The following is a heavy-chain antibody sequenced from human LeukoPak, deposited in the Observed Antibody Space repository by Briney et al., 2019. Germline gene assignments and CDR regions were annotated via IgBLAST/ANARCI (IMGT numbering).Heavy chain of an antibody. CDR3: VRESARMAGAGTAFDL. CDR2: MSFDGSVT. Sequence: GGSLRLSCAASGFILIRHVMHWVRQAPGQGLEWVAGMSFDGSVTYHGDILRGRFTISRDNPNNTMYLQLNSLRADATALYYCVRESARMAGAGTAFDLWGRGKRVTVSS. CDR1: GFILIRHV. J-gene: IGHJ3*01. D-gene: IGHD6-13*01. V-gene: IGHV3-30-3*01.